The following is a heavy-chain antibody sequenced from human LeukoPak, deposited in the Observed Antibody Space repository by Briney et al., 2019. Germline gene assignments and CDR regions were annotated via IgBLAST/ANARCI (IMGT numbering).Heavy chain of an antibody. CDR1: GFAFRSYG. J-gene: IGHJ4*02. Sequence: PGGSLRLSCAASGFAFRSYGMTWVRQAPGKGLEWVSAISGSGGSTYYADSVKGRFTISRDNSKNTLYLQMNSLRAEDTAVYYCASRPYDFWSGYYIDYWGQGTLVTVSS. CDR2: ISGSGGST. D-gene: IGHD3-3*01. V-gene: IGHV3-23*01. CDR3: ASRPYDFWSGYYIDY.